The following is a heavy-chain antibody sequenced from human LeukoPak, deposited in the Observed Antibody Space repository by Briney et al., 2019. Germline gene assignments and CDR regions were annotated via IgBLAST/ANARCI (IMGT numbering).Heavy chain of an antibody. CDR1: GFTVSSNY. V-gene: IGHV3-53*01. CDR2: IYSGGST. D-gene: IGHD2-8*02. Sequence: GGSLRLSCAASGFTVSSNYMSWVRQAPGKGLEWVSVIYSGGSTYYADSVKGRFTISRDNSKNTLYLQMNSLRAEDTAVYYCAREITGMGWDYYYYYMDVWGKGTTVTVSS. J-gene: IGHJ6*03. CDR3: AREITGMGWDYYYYYMDV.